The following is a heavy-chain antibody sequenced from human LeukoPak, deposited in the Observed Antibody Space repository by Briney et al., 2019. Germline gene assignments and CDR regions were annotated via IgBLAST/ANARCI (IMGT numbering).Heavy chain of an antibody. Sequence: PGGSLRLSCAASGFTFSSYAMSWVRQAPGKGLEWVSAISGSGGSTYYADSVKGRFTISRDNPKNTLYLQMNSLRAEDTAVYYCARDPSSSWSDTYFDYWGQGTLVTVSS. J-gene: IGHJ4*02. V-gene: IGHV3-23*01. CDR2: ISGSGGST. CDR3: ARDPSSSWSDTYFDY. CDR1: GFTFSSYA. D-gene: IGHD6-13*01.